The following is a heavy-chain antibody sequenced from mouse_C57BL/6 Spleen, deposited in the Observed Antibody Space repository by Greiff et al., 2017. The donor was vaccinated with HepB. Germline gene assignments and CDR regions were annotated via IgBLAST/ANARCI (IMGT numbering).Heavy chain of an antibody. Sequence: VQLQQSGPVLVKPGASVKMSCKASGYTFTDYYMNWVKQSHGKSLEWIGVINPYNGGTSYNQKFKGKATLTVDKSSSTAYMELNSLTSEDSAVYYCALKLGRSAMDYWGQGTSVTVSS. CDR3: ALKLGRSAMDY. J-gene: IGHJ4*01. D-gene: IGHD4-1*01. V-gene: IGHV1-19*01. CDR1: GYTFTDYY. CDR2: INPYNGGT.